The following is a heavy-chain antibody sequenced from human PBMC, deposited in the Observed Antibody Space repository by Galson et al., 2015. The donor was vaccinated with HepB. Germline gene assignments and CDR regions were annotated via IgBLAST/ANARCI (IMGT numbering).Heavy chain of an antibody. CDR3: AHYTGTSQSYSFAY. CDR1: GFSLSTPAVG. J-gene: IGHJ4*02. D-gene: IGHD1-14*01. V-gene: IGHV2-5*02. Sequence: PPLVKPTQTRTLTCTFSGFSLSTPAVGVGWIRQPPGKALEWLALIFWDDDKRYSTSLTSRLTTTKDISKNQVVLTLTNMDPLDTATYYCAHYTGTSQSYSFAYWGQGTLVTVSS. CDR2: IFWDDDK.